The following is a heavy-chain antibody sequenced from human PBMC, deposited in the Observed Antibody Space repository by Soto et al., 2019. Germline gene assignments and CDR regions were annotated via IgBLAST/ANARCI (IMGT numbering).Heavy chain of an antibody. J-gene: IGHJ3*02. CDR2: ISAGGDST. V-gene: IGHV3-23*01. Sequence: GGSLRLSCAASGFTFSNYAMSWVRQAPGKGLEWVSTISAGGDSTYYADSVKGRFTISRDDSKNTLYLQMNGLRAEDTAVYYCATTKGPFTPEGWAFDIWGQGTMVTVSS. D-gene: IGHD2-15*01. CDR1: GFTFSNYA. CDR3: ATTKGPFTPEGWAFDI.